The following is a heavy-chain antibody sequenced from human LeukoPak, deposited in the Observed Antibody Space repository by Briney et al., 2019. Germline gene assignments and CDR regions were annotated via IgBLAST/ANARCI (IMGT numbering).Heavy chain of an antibody. CDR1: GFRFSSFG. Sequence: GASVNVSCKASGFRFSSFGVSWVRQAPGQGLEWMGWISNYFGVTHYAEKFEDRVTMTVDTSTTTVYMELRSLKYDDTAIYYCARDSDYSANGNGDWFDPWGHGTVVTVSS. CDR2: ISNYFGVT. J-gene: IGHJ5*02. CDR3: ARDSDYSANGNGDWFDP. D-gene: IGHD4-11*01. V-gene: IGHV1-18*04.